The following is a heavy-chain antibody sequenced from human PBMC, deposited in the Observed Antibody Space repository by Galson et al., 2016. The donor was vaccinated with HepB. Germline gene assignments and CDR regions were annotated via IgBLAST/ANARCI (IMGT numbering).Heavy chain of an antibody. V-gene: IGHV4-34*01. Sequence: SETLSLTCAVSGGSFSGDYWSWIRQAPGEGLQWIGEISHSGTTNYNPSLRSRVILSVDTSKNQFSLRLSSVTAADTAVYYCARSHIAPTGAPPLFDYWGQGTQVTVSS. J-gene: IGHJ4*02. CDR3: ARSHIAPTGAPPLFDY. CDR2: ISHSGTT. CDR1: GGSFSGDY. D-gene: IGHD6-13*01.